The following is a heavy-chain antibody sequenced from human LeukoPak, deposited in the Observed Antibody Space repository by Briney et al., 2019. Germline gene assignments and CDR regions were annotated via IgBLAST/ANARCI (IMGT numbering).Heavy chain of an antibody. J-gene: IGHJ6*02. V-gene: IGHV3-48*01. Sequence: PGGSLRLSCAASGFTFSTYDMNWVRQAPGKGLEWVSYISSSSRTISYADSVKGRFTISRDNAKNSLYLQMNSLRAEDMAVYYCARLRYYAMDVWGQGTTVTASS. CDR3: ARLRYYAMDV. CDR1: GFTFSTYD. CDR2: ISSSSRTI.